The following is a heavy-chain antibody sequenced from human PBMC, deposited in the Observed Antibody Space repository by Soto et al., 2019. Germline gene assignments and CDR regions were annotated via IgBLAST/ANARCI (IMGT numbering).Heavy chain of an antibody. CDR3: ARVLGSGNTGYAFDV. D-gene: IGHD1-26*01. J-gene: IGHJ3*01. CDR2: IHRDGST. Sequence: EVQLVDSGGGLVQPGGSLRLSCAASGFTVSSNYMTWVRQAPGKGLEWVSIIHRDGSTYYADSVKVTFTISRDDFKNTLNLQMNGMRVEDTAVYYCARVLGSGNTGYAFDVWGQGTKVTVSS. CDR1: GFTVSSNY. V-gene: IGHV3-66*01.